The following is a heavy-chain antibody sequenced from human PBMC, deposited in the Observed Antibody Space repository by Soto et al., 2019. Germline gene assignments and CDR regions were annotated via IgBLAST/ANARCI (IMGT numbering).Heavy chain of an antibody. D-gene: IGHD2-21*01. CDR3: ARVNMTPYYDYGIDV. CDR2: IHYSGST. Sequence: QVQLQESGPGLVKPSETLSLTCTVSGGSIITYYWSWIRQSPGKGLEWIGYIHYSGSTNYKPSLTNRPTTSVDTSKNQFALKLRSVTAADTAVYYCARVNMTPYYDYGIDVWGQGTPVFVSS. CDR1: GGSIITYY. V-gene: IGHV4-59*01. J-gene: IGHJ6*02.